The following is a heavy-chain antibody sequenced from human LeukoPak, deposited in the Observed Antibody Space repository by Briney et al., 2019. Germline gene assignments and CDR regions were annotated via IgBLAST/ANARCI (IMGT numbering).Heavy chain of an antibody. CDR3: APRRDSSTFFDY. Sequence: GGSLRLSCAASGLTFSSYALTWVRQAPGKGLEWVSSISGSGDTSFYADSVKGRFTIPRDDSKNTLYLQMNSLSPDDTAVYYCAPRRDSSTFFDYWGQGTLVAVSS. J-gene: IGHJ4*02. CDR2: ISGSGDTS. D-gene: IGHD5-24*01. CDR1: GLTFSSYA. V-gene: IGHV3-23*01.